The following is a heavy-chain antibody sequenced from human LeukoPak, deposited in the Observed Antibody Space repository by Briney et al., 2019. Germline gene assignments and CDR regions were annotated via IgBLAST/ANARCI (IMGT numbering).Heavy chain of an antibody. Sequence: GGSLRLSCAASGFTFTNYAMNWVRQAPGKGLEWVSGISGSGGSTYYADSVRGRFTISRDNSKNTLYLQMNSLRAEDTAVYYCAKPRSDYYYSAFDYWGQGTLVTVSS. D-gene: IGHD3-22*01. CDR1: GFTFTNYA. J-gene: IGHJ4*02. CDR3: AKPRSDYYYSAFDY. V-gene: IGHV3-23*01. CDR2: ISGSGGST.